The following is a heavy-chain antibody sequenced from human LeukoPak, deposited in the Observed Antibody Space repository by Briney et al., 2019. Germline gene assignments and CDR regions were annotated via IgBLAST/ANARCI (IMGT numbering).Heavy chain of an antibody. J-gene: IGHJ3*02. D-gene: IGHD2/OR15-2a*01. V-gene: IGHV4-59*01. Sequence: SETLSLTCTVSGGSISSYYWSWIRQPPGKGLEWIGYIYYSGSTNYNPSLKSRVTISVDTSKNQFSLKLSSVTAADTAVYYCAREGTTDDAFDIWGQGTMVTVSS. CDR1: GGSISSYY. CDR2: IYYSGST. CDR3: AREGTTDDAFDI.